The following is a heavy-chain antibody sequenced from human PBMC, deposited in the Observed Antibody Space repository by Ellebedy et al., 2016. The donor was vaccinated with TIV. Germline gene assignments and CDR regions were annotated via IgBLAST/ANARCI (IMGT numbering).Heavy chain of an antibody. CDR1: GFTVSSNY. J-gene: IGHJ4*02. V-gene: IGHV3-53*01. CDR3: ARDAADSGGKFDY. Sequence: PGGSLRLSCAASGFTVSSNYMNWVRQAPGKGLEWVSVIYSGADGGDPYYADSVKGRFTISRDNSTNTLYLQMNSLRAEDTAVYYCARDAADSGGKFDYWGQGALVTVSS. D-gene: IGHD4-23*01. CDR2: IYSGADGGDP.